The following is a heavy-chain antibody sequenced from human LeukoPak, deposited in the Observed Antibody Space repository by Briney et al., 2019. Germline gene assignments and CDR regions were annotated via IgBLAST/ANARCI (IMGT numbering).Heavy chain of an antibody. CDR1: GFTFTSSA. V-gene: IGHV1-58*02. CDR2: IVVGSGNT. CDR3: TAADILTAA. D-gene: IGHD3-9*01. Sequence: SVKVSCKASGFTFTSSAMQWVRQARGQRLEWIGWIVVGSGNTNYAQKFQERVTMSRDMSTSTVYMELSGLRSEDTAVYYCTAADILTAAWGQGTLVTVSS. J-gene: IGHJ5*02.